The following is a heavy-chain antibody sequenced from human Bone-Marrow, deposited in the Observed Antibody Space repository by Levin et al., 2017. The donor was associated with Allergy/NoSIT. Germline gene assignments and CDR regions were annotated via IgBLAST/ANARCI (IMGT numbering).Heavy chain of an antibody. Sequence: GGSLRLSCAASGFTFSSYSMNWVRQAPGKGLEWVSSISSSSSYIYYADSVKGRFTISRDNAKNSLYLQMNSLRAEDTAVSYCAREEAVAGTNWFDPWGQGTLVTVSS. CDR1: GFTFSSYS. V-gene: IGHV3-21*01. CDR2: ISSSSSYI. J-gene: IGHJ5*02. CDR3: AREEAVAGTNWFDP. D-gene: IGHD6-19*01.